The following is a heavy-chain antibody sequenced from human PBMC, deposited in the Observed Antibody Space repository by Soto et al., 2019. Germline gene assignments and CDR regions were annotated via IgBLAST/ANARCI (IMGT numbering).Heavy chain of an antibody. V-gene: IGHV1-3*01. D-gene: IGHD1-7*01. Sequence: ASVKVSCKASGYTFTSYAMHWVRQAPGQRLEWMGWINAGNGNTKYPQKFQGRVTITRDTSASTAYMELSSLRSEDTAVYYCARGVYNWNYVLDYWGQGTLVTVSS. CDR2: INAGNGNT. CDR1: GYTFTSYA. CDR3: ARGVYNWNYVLDY. J-gene: IGHJ4*02.